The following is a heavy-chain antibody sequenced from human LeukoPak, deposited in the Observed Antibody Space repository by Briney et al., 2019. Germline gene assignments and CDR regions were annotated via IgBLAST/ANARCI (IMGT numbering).Heavy chain of an antibody. D-gene: IGHD4-17*01. V-gene: IGHV5-51*01. CDR3: AGHFHRAETTGGSFDL. CDR1: GYNFTPYW. J-gene: IGHJ2*01. CDR2: TFAGYSYT. Sequence: GESLKISCQSSGYNFTPYWIVWVRPIPGKGLEWIVITFAGYSYTIYSSSFQGQVTISVDKSISTAFLQWSSLKASDTAMYYCAGHFHRAETTGGSFDLWGRGTLVTVSA.